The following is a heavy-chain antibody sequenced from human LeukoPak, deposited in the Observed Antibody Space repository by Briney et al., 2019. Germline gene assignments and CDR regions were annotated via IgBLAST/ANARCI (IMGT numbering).Heavy chain of an antibody. Sequence: GESLKISCKGSGYSFTSYWIGWVRQMPGKAPEWMGIIYPVDSDTRYSPSFQGQVTISADKSISTAYLQWSSLKASDTAMYYCARRFAGEGYYYYMDVWGKGTTVTVSS. CDR2: IYPVDSDT. CDR1: GYSFTSYW. V-gene: IGHV5-51*01. CDR3: ARRFAGEGYYYYMDV. J-gene: IGHJ6*03.